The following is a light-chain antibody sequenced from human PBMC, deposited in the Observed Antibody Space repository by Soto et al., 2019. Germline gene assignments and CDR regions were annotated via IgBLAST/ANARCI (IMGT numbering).Light chain of an antibody. V-gene: IGLV2-14*01. CDR2: EVS. CDR1: SSDVGGYNY. CDR3: SSYTSSSIPV. Sequence: QSVLTQPASVSGCPGQSITISCTGTSSDVGGYNYVSWYQQHPGKAPKLMIYEVSNRPSGVSNRFSGSKSGNTASLTISGLQAEDEADYYCSSYTSSSIPVFGTGTKVTVL. J-gene: IGLJ1*01.